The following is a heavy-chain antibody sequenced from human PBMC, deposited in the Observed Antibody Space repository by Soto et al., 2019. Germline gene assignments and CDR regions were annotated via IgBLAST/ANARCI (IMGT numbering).Heavy chain of an antibody. J-gene: IGHJ4*02. V-gene: IGHV4-4*07. CDR1: AGAINPFY. Sequence: SETLSLTCTVSAGAINPFYWFWVRQTAGKXLEWMGRTFSSGSTSFHPSLENRVAMSVDTSTNHFSLNYTSVTAAAMAGYYCARKGSYGAYNFAHGIQLWSFDFWGQGALVTVSS. CDR2: TFSSGST. D-gene: IGHD5-18*01. CDR3: ARKGSYGAYNFAHGIQLWSFDF.